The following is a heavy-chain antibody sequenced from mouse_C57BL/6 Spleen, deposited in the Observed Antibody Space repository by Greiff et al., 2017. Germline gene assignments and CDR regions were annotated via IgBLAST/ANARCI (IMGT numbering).Heavy chain of an antibody. J-gene: IGHJ3*01. Sequence: QVQLQQSGAELARPGALVKMSCKASGYTFTSYTMHWVKQRPGQGLEWIGYINPSSGYTKYNQKFKDKATLTADKSSSTAYMQLSSLTSEDSAVYYCARIVEESWFAYWGQGTLVTVSA. V-gene: IGHV1-4*01. D-gene: IGHD1-1*01. CDR3: ARIVEESWFAY. CDR2: INPSSGYT. CDR1: GYTFTSYT.